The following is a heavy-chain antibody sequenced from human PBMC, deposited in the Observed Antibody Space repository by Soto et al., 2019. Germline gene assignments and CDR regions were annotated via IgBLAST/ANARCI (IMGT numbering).Heavy chain of an antibody. CDR2: TYYRSKWYN. V-gene: IGHV6-1*01. J-gene: IGHJ4*02. Sequence: PSQTLSLTCAISWDSVSSNSAAWNWIRQSPSRGLEWLGRTYYRSKWYNDYAVSVKSRITINPDTSKNQFSLQLNSVTPEDTAVYYCARDLRHSSGWSGYFDYWGQGTLVTVSS. D-gene: IGHD6-19*01. CDR3: ARDLRHSSGWSGYFDY. CDR1: WDSVSSNSAA.